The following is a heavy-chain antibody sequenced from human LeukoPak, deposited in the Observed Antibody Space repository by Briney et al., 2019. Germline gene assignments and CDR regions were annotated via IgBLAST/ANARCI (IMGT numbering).Heavy chain of an antibody. CDR2: INPSGGST. CDR1: GYIFTSYY. V-gene: IGHV1-46*01. J-gene: IGHJ6*03. D-gene: IGHD3-10*01. CDR3: ARSQGATMVRGVLIYYYYYMDV. Sequence: GASVKVSCKASGYIFTSYYVHWVRQAPGQGLEWMGIINPSGGSTSYAQKFQGRVTITADESTSTAYVELSSLRSEDTAVYYCARSQGATMVRGVLIYYYYYMDVWGKGTTVTISS.